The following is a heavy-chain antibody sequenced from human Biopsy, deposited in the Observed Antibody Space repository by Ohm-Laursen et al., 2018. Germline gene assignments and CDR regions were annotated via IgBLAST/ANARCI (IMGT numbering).Heavy chain of an antibody. V-gene: IGHV1-69*10. CDR2: IIAVSGLV. CDR3: ATPFQYYDSWGGYPPFDH. D-gene: IGHD3-3*01. Sequence: SVKVSCKASGGTFSNYAISWVRQAPGEGPEWIGGIIAVSGLVNYAPKFQGRVSITADKSTTTAYMELSNLKSEDTAVYYCATPFQYYDSWGGYPPFDHWGQGTLVTVSS. J-gene: IGHJ4*02. CDR1: GGTFSNYA.